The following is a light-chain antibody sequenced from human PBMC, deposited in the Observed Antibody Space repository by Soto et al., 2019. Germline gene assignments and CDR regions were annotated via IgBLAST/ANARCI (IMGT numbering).Light chain of an antibody. CDR3: LLSYSDAVA. CDR2: DTS. CDR1: TGAVASGHY. Sequence: QAVVTQEPSLTVSPGGTVTLTCGSSTGAVASGHYPYWFQQKPGQAPRTLIYDTSKKHSWTPARFSGSLLGGKAALTLSGAQPEAEADYYCLLSYSDAVAFGGGTKVTVL. J-gene: IGLJ2*01. V-gene: IGLV7-46*01.